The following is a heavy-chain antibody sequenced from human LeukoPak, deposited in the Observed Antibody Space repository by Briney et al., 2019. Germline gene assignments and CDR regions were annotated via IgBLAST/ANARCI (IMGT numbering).Heavy chain of an antibody. CDR1: GGSISSYY. V-gene: IGHV4-59*01. CDR2: IYYSGST. Sequence: SETLSLTCTVSGGSISSYYWSWIRQPPGKGLEWIGYIYYSGSTNYNPSLKSRVTISVDTSKNQFSLKLSSVTAADTAVYYCARDALKRYRVGATGGDYWGQGTLVTVSS. CDR3: ARDALKRYRVGATGGDY. J-gene: IGHJ4*02. D-gene: IGHD1-26*01.